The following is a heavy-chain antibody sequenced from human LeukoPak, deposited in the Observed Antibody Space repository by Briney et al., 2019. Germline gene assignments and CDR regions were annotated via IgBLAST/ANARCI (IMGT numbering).Heavy chain of an antibody. CDR3: AKDDYNGFEY. V-gene: IGHV3-23*01. CDR2: ISGSGGST. CDR1: GFTFSSYA. J-gene: IGHJ4*02. D-gene: IGHD4-11*01. Sequence: GGSLRLACTPSGFTFSSYAMSWARQAPGKGLEWVSAISGSGGSTYYADSVKGRFTISRDNSKNTLYLQMNSLRAEDTGVYYCAKDDYNGFEYWGQGTLVTVSS.